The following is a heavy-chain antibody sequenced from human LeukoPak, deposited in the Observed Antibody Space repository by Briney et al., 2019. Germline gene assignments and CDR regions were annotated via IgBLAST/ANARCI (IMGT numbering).Heavy chain of an antibody. J-gene: IGHJ3*02. CDR3: ARKRSLGHASDM. CDR1: GYRFTDYW. CDR2: LYPGDSDT. V-gene: IGHV5-51*01. D-gene: IGHD3-10*01. Sequence: PGESLKISCKGSGYRFTDYWIGWVRQMPGKGLEWMGILYPGDSDTRYSPSFQGQVTISADKSISTAYLQWSSLKASDTAMYYSARKRSLGHASDMWGQGTMVTVSS.